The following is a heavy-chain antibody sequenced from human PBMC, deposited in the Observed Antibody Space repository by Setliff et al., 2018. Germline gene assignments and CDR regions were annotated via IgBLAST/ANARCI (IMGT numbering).Heavy chain of an antibody. D-gene: IGHD3-10*01. J-gene: IGHJ6*03. V-gene: IGHV3-7*01. CDR2: IKQDGSEK. Sequence: PGGSLRLSCAASGFTFSIYWMTWVRQAPGKGLEWVANIKQDGSEKYYVDSVKGRFTISRDNAKNSLYLQMNSLRAEDTAVYYCAREGVGFRFYYAYMDVWGKGTTVTVSS. CDR1: GFTFSIYW. CDR3: AREGVGFRFYYAYMDV.